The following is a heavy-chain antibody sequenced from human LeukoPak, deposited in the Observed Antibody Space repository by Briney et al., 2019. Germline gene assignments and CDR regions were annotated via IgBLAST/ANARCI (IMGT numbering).Heavy chain of an antibody. V-gene: IGHV4-30-4*01. CDR1: GGSISSANMY. CDR2: ISYSGST. CDR3: ARVDMATIFDY. Sequence: SQTLSLTCNVSGGSISSANMYWSWIRQPPGKGLEWIGYISYSGSTYYNASLKSRVTISFDTPNNRFSLKLTSMTAADTAIYFCARVDMATIFDYWGQGALVTVSS. J-gene: IGHJ4*02. D-gene: IGHD5-24*01.